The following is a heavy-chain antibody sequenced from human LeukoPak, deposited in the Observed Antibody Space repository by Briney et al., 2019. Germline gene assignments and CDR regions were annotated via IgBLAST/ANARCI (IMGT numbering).Heavy chain of an antibody. CDR1: GCTFSSYG. V-gene: IGHV3-30*02. J-gene: IGHJ6*03. CDR3: AKATVAGRYYYYYMDV. Sequence: PGGSLRLSCAGSGCTFSSYGMHWVRQAPGKGLEWVAFIGYDGSNKYYADSVKGRFTISRDNSKNTLYLQMNSLRGEDTAVYYCAKATVAGRYYYYYMDVWGKGTTVTVSS. D-gene: IGHD6-19*01. CDR2: IGYDGSNK.